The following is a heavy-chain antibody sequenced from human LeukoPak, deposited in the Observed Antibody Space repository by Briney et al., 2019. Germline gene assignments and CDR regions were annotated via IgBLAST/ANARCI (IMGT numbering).Heavy chain of an antibody. CDR3: AKLGYCSSTSCTTNWFDP. CDR1: GFTFSSYA. J-gene: IGHJ5*02. CDR2: ISGSGGST. D-gene: IGHD2-2*01. Sequence: PGGSLRLSCAASGFTFSSYAMSWVRQAPGKGLEWVSAISGSGGSTYYADSVKGRFTISRDNSKNTLYLQMNSLRAEDTAVYYCAKLGYCSSTSCTTNWFDPWGQGTLVTVSS. V-gene: IGHV3-23*01.